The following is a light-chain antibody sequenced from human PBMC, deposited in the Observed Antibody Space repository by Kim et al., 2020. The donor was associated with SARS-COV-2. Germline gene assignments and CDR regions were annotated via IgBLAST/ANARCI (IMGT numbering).Light chain of an antibody. CDR3: QQYYSTLT. Sequence: DIVMTQSPDSLAVSLGERVTINCKSSQSVLYSSNNKNYIGWYQLKPGQPPKLLIYWASTRESGVPDRFSGSGSGTDFTLTISSLQAEDVAIYYCQQYYSTLTFGGGTKVDIK. J-gene: IGKJ4*01. CDR2: WAS. CDR1: QSVLYSSNNKNY. V-gene: IGKV4-1*01.